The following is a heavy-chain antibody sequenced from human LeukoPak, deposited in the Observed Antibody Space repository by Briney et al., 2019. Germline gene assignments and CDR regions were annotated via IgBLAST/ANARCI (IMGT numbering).Heavy chain of an antibody. J-gene: IGHJ5*02. D-gene: IGHD3-10*01. CDR3: AAYGKLMGDWFDP. V-gene: IGHV4-59*01. CDR1: GGSISSYY. CDR2: IYYSGST. Sequence: SETLSLTCTVSGGSISSYYWSWIRQPPGKGLEWIGYIYYSGSTNYNPSLKSRVTISVDTSKNQFSLKLSSVTAADTAVYYCAAYGKLMGDWFDPWGQGTLVTVSS.